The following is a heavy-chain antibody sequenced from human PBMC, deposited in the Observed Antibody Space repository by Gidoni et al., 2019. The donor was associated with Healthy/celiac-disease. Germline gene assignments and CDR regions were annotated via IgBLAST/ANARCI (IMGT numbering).Heavy chain of an antibody. Sequence: QVQLLQSGAEVKKPGASVKVSCTASGYTFTSYGISWGRQAPGQGLEWMGWISAYKGNTNYAQKLQGRVTMTTDTSTSTAYMELRSLRSDDTAVYYCALQYQLLQRVSWNPRRMAFDIWGQGTMVTVSS. V-gene: IGHV1-18*01. CDR3: ALQYQLLQRVSWNPRRMAFDI. CDR1: GYTFTSYG. CDR2: ISAYKGNT. J-gene: IGHJ3*02. D-gene: IGHD2-2*01.